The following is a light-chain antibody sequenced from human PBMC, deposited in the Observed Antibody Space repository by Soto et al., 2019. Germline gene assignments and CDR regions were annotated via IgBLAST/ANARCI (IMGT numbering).Light chain of an antibody. CDR1: QSVNSN. CDR3: QQRSNWPQIT. J-gene: IGKJ5*01. CDR2: DAS. V-gene: IGKV3-11*01. Sequence: EIVMTQSPATLSVSPGERATLSCRSSQSVNSNLAWYQQKPGQAPRLLIYDASNRATGIPARFSGSGSGTDFTLTISSLEPEDFAVYYCQQRSNWPQITFGQGTRLEIK.